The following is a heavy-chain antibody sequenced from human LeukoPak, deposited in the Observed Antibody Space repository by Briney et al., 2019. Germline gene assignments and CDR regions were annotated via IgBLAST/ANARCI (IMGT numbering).Heavy chain of an antibody. V-gene: IGHV3-48*03. CDR3: ARDLMFRGETGAFDI. Sequence: PGGSLRLSCAASGFTFRIYEMNWVRQAPGKGLEWVSYISSSGSTIYYADSVKGRFTISRDNAKNSLYLQMHSLRAEDTAVYYCARDLMFRGETGAFDIWGQGTMVTVSS. CDR1: GFTFRIYE. CDR2: ISSSGSTI. D-gene: IGHD3-10*01. J-gene: IGHJ3*02.